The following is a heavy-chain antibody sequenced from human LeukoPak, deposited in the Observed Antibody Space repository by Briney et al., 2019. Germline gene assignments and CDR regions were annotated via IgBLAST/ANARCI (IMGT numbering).Heavy chain of an antibody. CDR3: ARHWGGWRGNWFDP. Sequence: SETLSLTCTLSTGTINTYYWSWIRQPARRGLEWIGRIYTSGSTNYNPSLKSRVTISVDTSKNQFSLKLSSVTAADTAVYYCARHWGGWRGNWFDPWGQGTLVTVSS. J-gene: IGHJ5*02. CDR1: TGTINTYY. V-gene: IGHV4-4*07. D-gene: IGHD3-10*01. CDR2: IYTSGST.